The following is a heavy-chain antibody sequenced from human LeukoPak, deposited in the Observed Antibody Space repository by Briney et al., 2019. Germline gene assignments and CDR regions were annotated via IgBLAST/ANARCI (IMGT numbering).Heavy chain of an antibody. CDR2: ISYDGSNK. J-gene: IGHJ4*02. D-gene: IGHD7-27*01. CDR1: GFTFSSYA. Sequence: GGSLRLSCAASGFTFSSYAMHWVRQAPGKGLEWVAVISYDGSNKYYADSVKGRFTISRDNSKNTLYLQMNSLRAEDTAVYYCSREDGDPYSPFDYWGQGTLVTVSS. CDR3: SREDGDPYSPFDY. V-gene: IGHV3-30-3*01.